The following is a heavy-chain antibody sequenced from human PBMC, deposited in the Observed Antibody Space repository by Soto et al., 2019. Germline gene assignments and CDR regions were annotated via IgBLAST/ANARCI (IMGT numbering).Heavy chain of an antibody. J-gene: IGHJ4*02. V-gene: IGHV3-48*02. CDR1: GFAFSSYS. CDR3: ARDRVEVVQSPDPFDY. CDR2: IGSSGGSI. Sequence: EVQLVESGGGLVQPGGSLRLSCAASGFAFSSYSMNWVRQAPGRGLEWISYIGSSGGSIIYADSVKGRFTISRDNAKNSLYLQMNSLRDEDTAVYFCARDRVEVVQSPDPFDYWGQGTLVTVSS. D-gene: IGHD3-22*01.